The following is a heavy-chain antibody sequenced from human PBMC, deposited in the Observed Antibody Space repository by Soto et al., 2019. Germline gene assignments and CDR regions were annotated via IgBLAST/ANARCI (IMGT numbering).Heavy chain of an antibody. Sequence: ASVKVSCKASGYTFTSYDINWVRQATGQGLEWMGWMNPNSGNTGYAQKFQGRVTMTRNTSISTAYTELSSLRSEDTAVYYCARSVVPAAMQSDYYYYYYMDVWGKGTTVTVSS. CDR3: ARSVVPAAMQSDYYYYYYMDV. D-gene: IGHD2-2*01. CDR1: GYTFTSYD. J-gene: IGHJ6*03. CDR2: MNPNSGNT. V-gene: IGHV1-8*01.